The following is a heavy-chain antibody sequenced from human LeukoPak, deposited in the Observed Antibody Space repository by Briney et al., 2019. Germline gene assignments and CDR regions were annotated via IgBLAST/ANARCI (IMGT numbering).Heavy chain of an antibody. CDR1: GFTFSSYA. J-gene: IGHJ4*02. V-gene: IGHV3-23*01. D-gene: IGHD4-23*01. Sequence: GGSLRLSCAASGFTFSSYAMSWVRQAPGRGLEWVSAISGSGGSTYYADSVKGRFTVSRDSSKNTLYLQMNSLRAEDTAVYYCAKVSYGANFETNFFDYWGQGTLVTVSS. CDR3: AKVSYGANFETNFFDY. CDR2: ISGSGGST.